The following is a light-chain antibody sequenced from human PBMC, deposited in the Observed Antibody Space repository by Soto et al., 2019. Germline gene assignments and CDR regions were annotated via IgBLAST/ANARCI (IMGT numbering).Light chain of an antibody. CDR3: SSHAGNNNWGV. J-gene: IGLJ3*02. CDR1: SSDIGGYNF. Sequence: QSVLTQPPSASGSPGQSVTISCTGTSSDIGGYNFVSWYQQHPGKAPKLMIYEVSKRPLGVPDRFSGSKSGNTASLTVSGLQGEDEAAYYCSSHAGNNNWGVFGGGTQLTVL. V-gene: IGLV2-8*01. CDR2: EVS.